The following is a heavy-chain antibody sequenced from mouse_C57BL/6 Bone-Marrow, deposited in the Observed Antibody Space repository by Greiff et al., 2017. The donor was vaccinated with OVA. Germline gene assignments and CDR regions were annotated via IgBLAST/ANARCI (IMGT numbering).Heavy chain of an antibody. J-gene: IGHJ3*01. D-gene: IGHD2-2*01. CDR3: TRDRGDGYDEGFAY. CDR2: ISSGGDYI. V-gene: IGHV5-9-1*02. CDR1: GFTFSSYA. Sequence: DVMLVESGEGLVKPGGSLKLSCAASGFTFSSYAMSWVRQTPEKRLEWVAYISSGGDYIYYADTVKGRFTISRDNARNTLYLQMSSLKSEDTAMYYCTRDRGDGYDEGFAYWGQGTLVTVSA.